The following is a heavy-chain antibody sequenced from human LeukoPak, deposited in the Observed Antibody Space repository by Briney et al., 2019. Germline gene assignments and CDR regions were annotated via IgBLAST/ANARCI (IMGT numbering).Heavy chain of an antibody. J-gene: IGHJ5*02. D-gene: IGHD6-19*01. V-gene: IGHV3-23*01. CDR1: GFTFSSYA. Sequence: PGGSLRLSCAASGFTFSSYAMIWVRQAPGKGLEWVSAISSTGGGTYYADSVKGRFTISRDSSKNTLYLQMNSLRAEDTAVYYCARALAVTGTGGFDPWGQGTLVTVSS. CDR3: ARALAVTGTGGFDP. CDR2: ISSTGGGT.